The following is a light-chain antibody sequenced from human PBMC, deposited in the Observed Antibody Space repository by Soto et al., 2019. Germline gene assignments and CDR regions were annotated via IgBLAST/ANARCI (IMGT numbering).Light chain of an antibody. CDR3: SSYTSSSTPYV. CDR1: SSDVGSYDY. Sequence: QSALTQPASVSGSPGQSITISCTGTSSDVGSYDYVSWYQQHPGKAPKLMIYEVSNRPSGVSNRCSGSKSGNTASLTISGLQAEDEADYYCSSYTSSSTPYVFGTGTKVTVL. CDR2: EVS. V-gene: IGLV2-14*01. J-gene: IGLJ1*01.